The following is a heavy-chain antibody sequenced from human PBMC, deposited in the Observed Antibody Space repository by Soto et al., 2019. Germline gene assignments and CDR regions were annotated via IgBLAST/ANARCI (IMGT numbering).Heavy chain of an antibody. CDR2: IYYSGST. CDR3: ARAEWLSIPDYYYGMDV. J-gene: IGHJ6*02. CDR1: GGSVTSGSYF. D-gene: IGHD2-21*01. V-gene: IGHV4-61*01. Sequence: QVQLQESGPGLVKPSGTLSLTCTVSGGSVTSGSYFWSWVRQPPGKGLEWIGHIYYSGSTNYNPSFESRVVISVDTSKNQFSLKLSSVTAADTAMYYCARAEWLSIPDYYYGMDVWGQGTTVTVSS.